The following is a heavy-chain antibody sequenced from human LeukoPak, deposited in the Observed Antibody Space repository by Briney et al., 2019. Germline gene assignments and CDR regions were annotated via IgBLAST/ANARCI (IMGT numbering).Heavy chain of an antibody. CDR1: GFTFSGYS. Sequence: GGSLRLSCAASGFTFSGYSMNWVRQAPGMGLEWVSSISSSTTFIYYTDSVKGRFTISRDNAKNSLYLQMNSLRAEDTAVYYCARAGAYCSTTSCYKFGFDPWGQGTLVTVSS. J-gene: IGHJ5*02. D-gene: IGHD2-2*02. CDR3: ARAGAYCSTTSCYKFGFDP. V-gene: IGHV3-21*01. CDR2: ISSSTTFI.